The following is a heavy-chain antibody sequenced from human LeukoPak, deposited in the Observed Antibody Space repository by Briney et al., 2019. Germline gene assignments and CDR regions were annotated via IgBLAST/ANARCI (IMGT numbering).Heavy chain of an antibody. D-gene: IGHD2-15*01. V-gene: IGHV1-2*06. CDR1: GYTFTGYY. J-gene: IGHJ4*02. Sequence: ASVKVSCKASGYTFTGYYMHWVRQAPGQGLERMGRINPNSGGTNYAQKFQGRVTMTRDTSISTAYMELSRLRSDDTAVYYCARDPRYCSGGSCYYSDYWGQGTLVTVSS. CDR2: INPNSGGT. CDR3: ARDPRYCSGGSCYYSDY.